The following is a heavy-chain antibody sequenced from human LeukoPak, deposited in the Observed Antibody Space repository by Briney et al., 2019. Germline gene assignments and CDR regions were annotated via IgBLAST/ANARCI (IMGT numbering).Heavy chain of an antibody. D-gene: IGHD3-22*01. CDR3: AREISPLGYYYDSSGYYSDAFDI. Sequence: SVKVSCKASGYTFTSYGISWVRQAPGQGLEWMGGIIPIFGTANYAQKFQGRVTITADESTSTAYMELSSLRSEDTAVYYCAREISPLGYYYDSSGYYSDAFDIWGQGTMVTVSS. V-gene: IGHV1-69*13. CDR2: IIPIFGTA. CDR1: GYTFTSYG. J-gene: IGHJ3*02.